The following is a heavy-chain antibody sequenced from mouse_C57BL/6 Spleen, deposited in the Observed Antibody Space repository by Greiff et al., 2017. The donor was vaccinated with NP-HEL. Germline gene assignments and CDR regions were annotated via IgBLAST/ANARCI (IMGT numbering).Heavy chain of an antibody. Sequence: VQLQQPGAELVMPGASVKLSCKASGYTFTSYWMHWVKQRPGQGLEWIGEIDPSDSYTNYNQKFKGKSTLTVDKSSSTAYMQLSSLTSEDSAVYYCASGSMTTVVAPLDVWGTGTTVTVSS. D-gene: IGHD1-1*01. CDR2: IDPSDSYT. V-gene: IGHV1-69*01. J-gene: IGHJ1*03. CDR1: GYTFTSYW. CDR3: ASGSMTTVVAPLDV.